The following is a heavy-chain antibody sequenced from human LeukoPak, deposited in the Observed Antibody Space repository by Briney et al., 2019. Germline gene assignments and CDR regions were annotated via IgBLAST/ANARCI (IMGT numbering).Heavy chain of an antibody. CDR2: IYSGGST. V-gene: IGHV3-66*01. CDR3: ARDRTLGSGSYGD. Sequence: PGGSLRLSCAASGFTVSGNYLSWVRQAPGKGLEWVSVIYSGGSTYYADSVKGRFTISRDNSKNTLYLQMNSLRAEDTAVYYCARDRTLGSGSYGDWGQGTLVTVSS. D-gene: IGHD1-26*01. J-gene: IGHJ4*02. CDR1: GFTVSGNY.